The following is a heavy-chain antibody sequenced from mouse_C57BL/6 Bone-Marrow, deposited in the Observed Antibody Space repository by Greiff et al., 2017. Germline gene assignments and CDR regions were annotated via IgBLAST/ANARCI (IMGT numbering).Heavy chain of an antibody. CDR2: INPGSGGT. CDR3: ARQDYYGSRYFDY. D-gene: IGHD1-1*01. Sequence: VQLQQSGAELVRPGTSVKVSCKASGYAFTNYLIEWVKQRPGQGLEWIGVINPGSGGTNYNEKFQGKATLTADKSSSTAYMQLSSLTSEDSAVYVWARQDYYGSRYFDYWGQGTTRTVSS. CDR1: GYAFTNYL. V-gene: IGHV1-54*01. J-gene: IGHJ2*01.